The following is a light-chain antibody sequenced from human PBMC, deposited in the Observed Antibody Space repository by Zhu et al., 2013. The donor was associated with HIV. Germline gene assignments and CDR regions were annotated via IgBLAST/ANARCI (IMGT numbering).Light chain of an antibody. Sequence: IQLTQSPSSLSASVGDRVTINCRASQSIRSWLAWFQQKPGKAPMLLIYKASSLQRGVPSRFSGSGSGTEFTLTISRLQPDDFATYHCQQYNTYSHTFGHGTKVEIK. CDR2: KAS. V-gene: IGKV1-5*03. CDR3: QQYNTYSHT. CDR1: QSIRSW. J-gene: IGKJ1*01.